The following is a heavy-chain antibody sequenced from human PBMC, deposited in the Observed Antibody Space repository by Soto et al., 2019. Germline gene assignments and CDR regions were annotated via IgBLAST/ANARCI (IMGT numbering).Heavy chain of an antibody. CDR3: ARNGGRGMKDAFDI. D-gene: IGHD2-15*01. Sequence: GESLKISCKGSGYSFSSYWSGWVRQMPGKGLEWMGIIYPGDSDTRYSPSFQGLVTISADKYITAAYLQWSSLKASDTAMYYCARNGGRGMKDAFDIWGQGTMVTVSS. CDR2: IYPGDSDT. V-gene: IGHV5-51*01. J-gene: IGHJ3*02. CDR1: GYSFSSYW.